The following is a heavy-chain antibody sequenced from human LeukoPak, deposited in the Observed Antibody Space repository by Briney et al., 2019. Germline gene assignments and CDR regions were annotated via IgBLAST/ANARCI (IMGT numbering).Heavy chain of an antibody. CDR2: IYRGDSDT. Sequence: GESLKICCKGSGYSITSCWICWVRQMPGEVLEWMDIIYRGDSDTRYSPSFQGQVNNSADKCISTAYLQWSNLQASHTAMYYCATLGYCSSTSCYTGGALNWFDPWGQGTLVTVSS. J-gene: IGHJ5*02. D-gene: IGHD2-2*02. V-gene: IGHV5-51*01. CDR3: ATLGYCSSTSCYTGGALNWFDP. CDR1: GYSITSCW.